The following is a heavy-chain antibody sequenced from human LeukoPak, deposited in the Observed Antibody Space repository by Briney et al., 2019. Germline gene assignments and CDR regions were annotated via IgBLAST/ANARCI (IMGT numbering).Heavy chain of an antibody. D-gene: IGHD6-13*01. CDR1: GFTFSSYG. CDR2: IRYDGSNK. J-gene: IGHJ3*02. CDR3: AKDQSREQLVPHDAFDI. V-gene: IGHV3-30*02. Sequence: GGSLRLSCAASGFTFSSYGMHWVRQAPGKGLEWVAFIRYDGSNKYYADSVKGRFTISRDNSKNTLHLQMNSLRAEDTAVYYCAKDQSREQLVPHDAFDIWGQGTMVTVSS.